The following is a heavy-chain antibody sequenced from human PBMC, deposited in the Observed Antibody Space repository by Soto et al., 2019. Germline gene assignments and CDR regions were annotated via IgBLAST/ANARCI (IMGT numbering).Heavy chain of an antibody. CDR2: INHSGST. CDR3: ARWWSYYYYYMDV. J-gene: IGHJ6*03. D-gene: IGHD2-15*01. Sequence: PSETLSLTCAVYGGSFSGYYWSWIRQPPGKGLEWIGEINHSGSTNYNPSLKSRVTISVDTSKNQFSLKLSSVTAADTAVYYCARWWSYYYYYMDVWGKGTTVTVS. V-gene: IGHV4-34*01. CDR1: GGSFSGYY.